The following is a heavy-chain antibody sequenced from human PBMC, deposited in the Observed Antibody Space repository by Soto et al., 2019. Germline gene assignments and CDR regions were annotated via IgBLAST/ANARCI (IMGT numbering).Heavy chain of an antibody. Sequence: EVQVVESGGGLVQPGGSLKLSCVGSGFTFSDAAMHWVRQASGKGLEWVDRIRSKTSGYATAYSASVEGRFTIYRDDSKNTAYLQMNSLKTEDTAVYYCTRHSVDCWGQGTLVTVSS. J-gene: IGHJ4*02. CDR2: IRSKTSGYAT. V-gene: IGHV3-73*01. CDR1: GFTFSDAA. CDR3: TRHSVDC.